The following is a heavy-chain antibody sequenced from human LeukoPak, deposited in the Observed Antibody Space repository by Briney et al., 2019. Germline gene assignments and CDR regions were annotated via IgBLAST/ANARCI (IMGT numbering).Heavy chain of an antibody. V-gene: IGHV3-15*01. Sequence: GGSLRLSCAASGFTFSKAWMNWVRQAPGKGLEWVGRIKSKTDGGTTDCTAPVKGRFTISRDDSKNTVYLQMNSLKTEDTAMYYCARIMGTIGVWGQGTLVTVSS. CDR2: IKSKTDGGTT. D-gene: IGHD1-26*01. CDR1: GFTFSKAW. CDR3: ARIMGTIGV. J-gene: IGHJ4*02.